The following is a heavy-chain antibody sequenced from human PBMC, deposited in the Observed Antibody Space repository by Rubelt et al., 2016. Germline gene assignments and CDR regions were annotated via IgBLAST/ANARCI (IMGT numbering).Heavy chain of an antibody. CDR2: INHSGST. J-gene: IGHJ4*02. V-gene: IGHV4-34*01. CDR1: GGSFSGYY. CDR3: ARDPHDDGSGSYYDY. D-gene: IGHD3-10*01. Sequence: QVQLQQWGAGLLKPSETLSLTCAVYGGSFSGYYWSWIRQPPGKGLEWIGEINHSGSTNYNPSLKSRFTISVDTSKNQFSLKLSSVTAADTAVYYCARDPHDDGSGSYYDYWGQGTLVTVSS.